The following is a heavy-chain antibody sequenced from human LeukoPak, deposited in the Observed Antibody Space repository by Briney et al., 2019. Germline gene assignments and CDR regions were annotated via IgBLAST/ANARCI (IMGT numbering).Heavy chain of an antibody. V-gene: IGHV4-34*01. CDR3: ARNVGYCSSTSCPSS. CDR1: GGSFSGYY. D-gene: IGHD2-2*01. J-gene: IGHJ5*02. CDR2: INHSGST. Sequence: SETLSLTCAVYGGSFSGYYWSWIRQPAGKGLEWIGEINHSGSTNYNPSLKSRVTISVDTSKNQFSLKLSSVTAADTAVYYCARNVGYCSSTSCPSSWGQGTLVTVSS.